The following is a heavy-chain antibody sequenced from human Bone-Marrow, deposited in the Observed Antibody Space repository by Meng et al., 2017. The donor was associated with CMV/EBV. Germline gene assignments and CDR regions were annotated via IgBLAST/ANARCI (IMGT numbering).Heavy chain of an antibody. CDR1: GGFISSYY. J-gene: IGHJ4*02. V-gene: IGHV4-59*12. CDR2: IHYSGSP. D-gene: IGHD3-10*01. CDR3: AGGRGRLDY. Sequence: ILSPTCTVCGGFISSYYRRWIRHPPGRGLEWIGYIHYSGSPNYNPSFKSRVTISVDKSKNQSSLKLNSVAAADTAVYYCAGGRGRLDYWGQGTLVTVSS.